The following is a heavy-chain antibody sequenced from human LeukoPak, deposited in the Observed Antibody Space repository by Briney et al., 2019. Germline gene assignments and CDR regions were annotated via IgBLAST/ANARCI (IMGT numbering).Heavy chain of an antibody. D-gene: IGHD6-19*01. V-gene: IGHV5-51*01. CDR3: ERLDSAGYSSGWYGMDV. CDR1: WYRFTSHW. Sequence: GESLKIFFKGSWYRFTSHWSALVPQIPGKGLGGRVIIYPCDSDTRYSPSFQGQVTISPDKSISTAYMQWSSLKASDNAMYYCERLDSAGYSSGWYGMDVWGKRTTVTVST. CDR2: IYPCDSDT. J-gene: IGHJ6*04.